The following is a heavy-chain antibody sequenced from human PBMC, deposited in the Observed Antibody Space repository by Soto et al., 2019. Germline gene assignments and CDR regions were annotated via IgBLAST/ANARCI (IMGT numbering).Heavy chain of an antibody. CDR2: IPYDGSNK. Sequence: PGGSLRLSCAASGFTFSSYAMHWVRQAPGKGLEWVAVIPYDGSNKYYADSVKGRFTISRDNSKNTLYLQMNSLRAEDTAVYYCARSWGYSYGLSWGQGTLVTVSS. J-gene: IGHJ5*02. V-gene: IGHV3-30-3*01. CDR3: ARSWGYSYGLS. D-gene: IGHD5-18*01. CDR1: GFTFSSYA.